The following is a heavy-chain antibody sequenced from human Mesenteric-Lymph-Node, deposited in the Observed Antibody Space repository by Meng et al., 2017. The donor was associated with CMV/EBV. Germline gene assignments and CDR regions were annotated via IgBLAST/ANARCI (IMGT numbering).Heavy chain of an antibody. D-gene: IGHD1-7*01. Sequence: SETLSLTCAVYGGSFSGYYWSWIRQPPGKGLEWIGEINHSGSTNYNPSLKSRVTISVDTSKNQFSLKLSSVTAADTAVYYCASLNWNYGHTFDIWCQGTMVTVSS. V-gene: IGHV4-34*01. CDR2: INHSGST. J-gene: IGHJ3*02. CDR1: GGSFSGYY. CDR3: ASLNWNYGHTFDI.